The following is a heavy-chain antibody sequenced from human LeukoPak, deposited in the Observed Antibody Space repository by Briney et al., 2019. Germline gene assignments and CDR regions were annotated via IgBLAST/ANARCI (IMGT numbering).Heavy chain of an antibody. V-gene: IGHV3-23*01. D-gene: IGHD3-16*01. J-gene: IGHJ4*02. CDR1: GFTFSSYA. Sequence: GGSLRLSCAASGFTFSSYAMSWVRQAPGKGLEWVSAISGSSSTTFYADSVKGRFTISRDNSKKTVYLQMSSLTIEDTAVYYCAKEPGEGGSAFDYWGQGTLVTVYS. CDR3: AKEPGEGGSAFDY. CDR2: ISGSSSTT.